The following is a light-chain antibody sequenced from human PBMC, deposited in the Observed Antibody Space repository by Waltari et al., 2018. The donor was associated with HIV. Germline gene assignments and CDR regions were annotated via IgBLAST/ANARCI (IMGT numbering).Light chain of an antibody. Sequence: IVMTQSPATLSVSPGERATLSCRASQSVSSNLDWYQQKPGQAPRLLIYGASTRATGIPARFSGSGSGTEFTLTISSLQSEDFAVYYCQQYNNWPPFTFGPGTKVDIK. J-gene: IGKJ3*01. CDR1: QSVSSN. CDR2: GAS. CDR3: QQYNNWPPFT. V-gene: IGKV3-15*01.